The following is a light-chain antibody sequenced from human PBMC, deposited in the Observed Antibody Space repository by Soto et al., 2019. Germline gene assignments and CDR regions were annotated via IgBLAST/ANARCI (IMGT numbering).Light chain of an antibody. CDR3: QQLNSYPVT. CDR1: QGISSF. CDR2: GGS. J-gene: IGKJ3*01. Sequence: IQLTQSPSSLSASVGDRVSITCRASQGISSFLAWYQQKPGKAPKLLIYGGSTLQSGVPSRFSGSGSGTEFTLTISSLQPGDFATYYCQQLNSYPVTFGPGTKVDIK. V-gene: IGKV1-9*01.